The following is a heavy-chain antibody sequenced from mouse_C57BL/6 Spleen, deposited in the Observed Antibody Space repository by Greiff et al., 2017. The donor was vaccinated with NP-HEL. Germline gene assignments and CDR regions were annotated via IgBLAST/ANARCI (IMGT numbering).Heavy chain of an antibody. CDR3: ARQEGRGYFDY. J-gene: IGHJ2*01. V-gene: IGHV5-6*01. CDR1: GFTFSSYG. CDR2: ISSGGSYT. D-gene: IGHD1-1*01. Sequence: EVKVVESGGDLVKPGGSLKLSCAASGFTFSSYGMSWVRQTPDKRLEWVATISSGGSYTYYPDSVKGRFTISRDNAKNTLYLQMSSLKSEDTAMYYCARQEGRGYFDYWGQGTTLTVSS.